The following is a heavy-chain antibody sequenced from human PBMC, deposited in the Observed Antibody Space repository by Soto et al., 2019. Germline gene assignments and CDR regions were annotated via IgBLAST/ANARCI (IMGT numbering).Heavy chain of an antibody. V-gene: IGHV4-59*08. CDR1: GGSISSYY. CDR3: VRYGYCSGGSCLVRGYFDS. CDR2: ISHTGNT. Sequence: SETLSLTCTVSGGSISSYYWSWIRQPPGEGLEWIGYISHTGNTNNNPSLKSRVTISVDTSKNQFSLKLSSVAAADTAVYYCVRYGYCSGGSCLVRGYFDSWGQGTLVTVSP. D-gene: IGHD2-15*01. J-gene: IGHJ4*02.